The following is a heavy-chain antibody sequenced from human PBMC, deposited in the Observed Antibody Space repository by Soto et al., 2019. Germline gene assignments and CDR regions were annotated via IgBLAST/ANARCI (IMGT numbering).Heavy chain of an antibody. J-gene: IGHJ6*02. V-gene: IGHV1-69*12. Sequence: QVQLVQSGAEVKKPGSSVKVSCKASGGTFSSYASSWVRQAPGQGLEWMGGIIPIFGTANYAQKFQGRVTITADESTSKAYMELSSLRSEDTAVYYCASHSYGYFPHYYHGMDVWGQGTTVTVSS. D-gene: IGHD5-18*01. CDR3: ASHSYGYFPHYYHGMDV. CDR1: GGTFSSYA. CDR2: IIPIFGTA.